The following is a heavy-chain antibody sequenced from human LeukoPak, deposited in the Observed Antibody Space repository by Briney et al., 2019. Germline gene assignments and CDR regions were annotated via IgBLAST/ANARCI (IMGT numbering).Heavy chain of an antibody. CDR3: AKGPPGITIFGVVYYFDY. CDR2: IRYDGSNK. Sequence: GGSLRLSCAASGFTFGSYGMHWVRQAPGKGLEWVAFIRYDGSNKYYADSVKGRFTISRDNSKNTLYLQMNSLRAEDTAVYYCAKGPPGITIFGVVYYFDYWGQGTLVTVSS. CDR1: GFTFGSYG. D-gene: IGHD3-3*01. J-gene: IGHJ4*02. V-gene: IGHV3-30*02.